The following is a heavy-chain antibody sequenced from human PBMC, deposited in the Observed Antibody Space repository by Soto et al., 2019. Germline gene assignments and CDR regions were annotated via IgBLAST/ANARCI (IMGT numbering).Heavy chain of an antibody. D-gene: IGHD3-22*01. CDR2: ISAYNGNT. V-gene: IGHV1-18*01. CDR3: ARTYYYDSSGYYPFDY. CDR1: GYTFTSYG. Sequence: QVQLVQSGAEVKKPGASVKVSCKASGYTFTSYGISWVRQAPGQGLEWMGWISAYNGNTNYAQKLQGRVTMTTDTSTSAAYMELRSLRSDDTAVYYCARTYYYDSSGYYPFDYWGQGTLVTVSS. J-gene: IGHJ4*02.